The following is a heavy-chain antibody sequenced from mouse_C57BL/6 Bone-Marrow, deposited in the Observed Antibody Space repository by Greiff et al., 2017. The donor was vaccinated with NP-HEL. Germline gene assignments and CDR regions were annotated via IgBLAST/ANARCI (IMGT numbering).Heavy chain of an antibody. J-gene: IGHJ1*03. V-gene: IGHV1-62-2*01. CDR1: GYTFTEYT. CDR3: ARHGDYFGSSYGYFDV. D-gene: IGHD1-1*01. Sequence: QVQLQQSGAELVKPEASVKLSCKASGYTFTEYTIHWVKQRSGQGLEWIGWVYPGSGSIKYNEKFKDKATLTADKSYSTVYMDISRWTSEYSAVYCCARHGDYFGSSYGYFDVWGTGTTVTVSS. CDR2: VYPGSGSI.